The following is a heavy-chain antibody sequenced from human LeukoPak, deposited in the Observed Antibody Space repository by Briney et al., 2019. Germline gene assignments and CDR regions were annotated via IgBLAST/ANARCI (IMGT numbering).Heavy chain of an antibody. D-gene: IGHD3-10*01. CDR3: AKDSNMLRGIHPSH. CDR1: GFTVSSNY. CDR2: ISGSGGGT. J-gene: IGHJ4*02. V-gene: IGHV3-23*01. Sequence: GGSLRLSCAASGFTVSSNYMSWVRQAPGKGLEWVSSISGSGGGTYYADSVKGRFTISRDNSKNTVYLQMNSLRAEDTALYYCAKDSNMLRGIHPSHWGQGTLVTVSS.